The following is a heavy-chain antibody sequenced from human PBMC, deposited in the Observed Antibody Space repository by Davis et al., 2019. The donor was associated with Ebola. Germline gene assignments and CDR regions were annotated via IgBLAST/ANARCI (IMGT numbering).Heavy chain of an antibody. CDR2: ISSSSSYI. J-gene: IGHJ6*02. V-gene: IGHV3-21*01. D-gene: IGHD3-3*01. CDR1: EFTFSSYS. Sequence: PGGSLRLSCAASEFTFSSYSMNWVRQAPGKGLEWVSSISSSSSYIYYADSVKGRFTISRDNAKNSLYLQMNSLRAEDTAVYYCARDPTRTYYDFWSGSSDYYYGMDVWGQGTTVTVSS. CDR3: ARDPTRTYYDFWSGSSDYYYGMDV.